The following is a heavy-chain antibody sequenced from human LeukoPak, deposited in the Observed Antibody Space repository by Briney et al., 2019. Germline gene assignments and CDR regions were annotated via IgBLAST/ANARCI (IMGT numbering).Heavy chain of an antibody. D-gene: IGHD3-10*01. CDR1: GYSFTDYW. J-gene: IGHJ5*02. CDR2: IFPDDSDT. Sequence: GESLKISCQGAGYSFTDYWIGWVRQMPGKGLEWMGIIFPDDSDTKYSPSFQGQVTISVDKSINTAYLQWSSLKASDTAMYYCARGPYGYASSATLGSYNWFDPWGQGTLVTVSS. CDR3: ARGPYGYASSATLGSYNWFDP. V-gene: IGHV5-51*01.